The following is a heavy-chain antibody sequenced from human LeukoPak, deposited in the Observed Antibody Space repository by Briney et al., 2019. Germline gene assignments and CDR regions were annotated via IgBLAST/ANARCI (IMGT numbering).Heavy chain of an antibody. CDR3: ARDGDDYGDYLFDY. J-gene: IGHJ4*02. D-gene: IGHD4-17*01. V-gene: IGHV1-2*02. CDR1: GYTFTSYG. CDR2: INPNSGGT. Sequence: GASVKVSCKASGYTFTSYGISWVRQAPGQGLEWMGWINPNSGGTNYAQKFQGRVTMTRDTSISTAYMELSRLRSDDTAVYYCARDGDDYGDYLFDYWGQGTLVTVSS.